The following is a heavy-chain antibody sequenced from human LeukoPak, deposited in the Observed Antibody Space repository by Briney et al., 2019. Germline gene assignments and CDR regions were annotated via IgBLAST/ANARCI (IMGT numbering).Heavy chain of an antibody. J-gene: IGHJ5*02. D-gene: IGHD3-10*01. CDR1: GFTFSSYA. V-gene: IGHV3-21*01. Sequence: GGSLRLSCVASGFTFSSYAMHWVRQAPGKGLEWVSSITSSNSYIHYADSVKGRFTISRDNALNSLYLQMNSLRAEDTATYYCTRDQNFYGSGRGFDPWGQGTLVTVSS. CDR2: ITSSNSYI. CDR3: TRDQNFYGSGRGFDP.